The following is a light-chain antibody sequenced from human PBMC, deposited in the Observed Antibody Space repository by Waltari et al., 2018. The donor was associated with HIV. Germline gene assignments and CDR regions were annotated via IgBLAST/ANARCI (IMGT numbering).Light chain of an antibody. CDR3: QQANSFPLS. V-gene: IGKV1-12*01. CDR1: QGIAGW. CDR2: TAS. Sequence: DILMTQSPSSVSASVGDRVTITCRASQGIAGWLAWYQQKPGKAPKLLIYTASSLASGVPSRFSGSGSGTDFSLTISSLQPEDCAAYYCQQANSFPLSFGGGTKVEIK. J-gene: IGKJ4*01.